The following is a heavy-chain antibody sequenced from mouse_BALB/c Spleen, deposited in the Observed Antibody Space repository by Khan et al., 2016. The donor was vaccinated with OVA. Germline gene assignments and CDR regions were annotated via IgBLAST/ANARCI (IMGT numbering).Heavy chain of an antibody. Sequence: VQLKESGPELVKPGASVKIPCKASGYTFTDYIMDWVKQSHGKSLEWIGDINPNNGGTIYNQKFIAKATLTVDKSSSTAYMELRSLTSEDTAVXYCARSGYGTFAYWGQGTLVTVSA. CDR1: GYTFTDYI. CDR2: INPNNGGT. V-gene: IGHV1-18*01. J-gene: IGHJ3*01. D-gene: IGHD2-1*01. CDR3: ARSGYGTFAY.